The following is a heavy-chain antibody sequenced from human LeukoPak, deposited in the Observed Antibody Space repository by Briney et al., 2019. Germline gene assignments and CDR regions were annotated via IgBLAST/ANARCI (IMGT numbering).Heavy chain of an antibody. CDR1: GFTVSSNY. Sequence: GGSLRLSCAASGFTVSSNYMSWVRQAPGKGLEWVANIKQDGSEKYYVDSVKGRFTISRDNAKNSLYLQMNSLRAEDTAVYYCARARDSSWYDGGGAFDIWGQGTMVTVSS. CDR3: ARARDSSWYDGGGAFDI. V-gene: IGHV3-7*01. J-gene: IGHJ3*02. D-gene: IGHD6-13*01. CDR2: IKQDGSEK.